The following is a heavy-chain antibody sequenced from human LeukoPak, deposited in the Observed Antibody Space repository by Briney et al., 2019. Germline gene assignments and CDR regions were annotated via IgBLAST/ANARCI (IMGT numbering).Heavy chain of an antibody. J-gene: IGHJ3*02. V-gene: IGHV4-34*01. Sequence: PSETLSLTCAVYGGSFSGYYWSWIRQPPGKGLEWIGEINHSGSTNYNPSLKSRVTISVDTSKNQFSLKLSSVTAADTAVYYCARGGYYDFWTGYYPHDAFDIWGQGTMVIVSS. D-gene: IGHD3-3*01. CDR3: ARGGYYDFWTGYYPHDAFDI. CDR2: INHSGST. CDR1: GGSFSGYY.